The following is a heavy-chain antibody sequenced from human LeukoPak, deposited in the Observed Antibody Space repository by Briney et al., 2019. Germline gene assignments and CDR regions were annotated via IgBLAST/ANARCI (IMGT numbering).Heavy chain of an antibody. J-gene: IGHJ4*02. CDR3: AKVGQYLYFDY. CDR2: ISWNSGSI. V-gene: IGHV3-9*02. CDR1: GFTSDDYA. Sequence: GRSLRLSCAASGFTSDDYAVHWVRQAPGKGLEWVSGISWNSGSIGYADSVKGRFTISRDNAKNSLYLQMNSLRAEDTALYYCAKVGQYLYFDYWGQGTLVTVSS. D-gene: IGHD2-2*01.